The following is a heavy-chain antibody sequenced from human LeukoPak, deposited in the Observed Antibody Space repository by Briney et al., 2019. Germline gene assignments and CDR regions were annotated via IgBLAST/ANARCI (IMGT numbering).Heavy chain of an antibody. CDR3: AKHAPSAVAGDFDD. D-gene: IGHD6-19*01. CDR2: ISNSGST. J-gene: IGHJ4*02. Sequence: SETLSLTCTVSGGSISSYYWSWIRQPPGKGLEWIGYISNSGSTKYNPSLKTRVTISVDTSKNQFSLKLSSVTAADTAVYYCAKHAPSAVAGDFDDWGQGTLVTVSS. CDR1: GGSISSYY. V-gene: IGHV4-59*08.